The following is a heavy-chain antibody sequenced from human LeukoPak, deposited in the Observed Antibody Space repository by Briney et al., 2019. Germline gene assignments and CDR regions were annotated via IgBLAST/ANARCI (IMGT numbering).Heavy chain of an antibody. J-gene: IGHJ6*03. Sequence: ASVKVSCKASGYTFTSYGISWVRQAPGQGLEWMGWISAYNGNTNYAQKLQGRVTMTTDTSTSTAYMELRSLRSDDTAVYYCARDLVGSSWLGFFSLKGFNYMDVWGKGTTVTISS. CDR3: ARDLVGSSWLGFFSLKGFNYMDV. CDR1: GYTFTSYG. CDR2: ISAYNGNT. V-gene: IGHV1-18*01. D-gene: IGHD6-13*01.